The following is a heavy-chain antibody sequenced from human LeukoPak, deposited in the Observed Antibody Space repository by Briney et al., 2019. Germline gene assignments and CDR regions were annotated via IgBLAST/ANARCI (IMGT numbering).Heavy chain of an antibody. Sequence: ASVKVSCKASGYTFTGYDINWVRQATGQGLEWMGWMNPNSGNTGYAQKFQGRVTMTRNTSISTAYMELSSLRSEDTAVYYCARVARKYSSGPPNYWGQGTLVTVSS. J-gene: IGHJ4*02. V-gene: IGHV1-8*01. CDR1: GYTFTGYD. CDR3: ARVARKYSSGPPNY. CDR2: MNPNSGNT. D-gene: IGHD6-19*01.